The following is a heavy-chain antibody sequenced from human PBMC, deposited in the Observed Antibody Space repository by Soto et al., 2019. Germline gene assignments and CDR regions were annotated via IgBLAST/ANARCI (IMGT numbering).Heavy chain of an antibody. CDR1: EVHCSSYC. CDR2: IWYDGSNK. V-gene: IGHV3-33*01. Sequence: VRSMRLSRGAAEVHCSSYCMHWVSQAPGKGLEWVAVIWYDGSNKYYADSVKGRFTISRDNSKNTLYLQMNSLRAEDTAVYYCARDQLYCGGDCYANGGYYFAYRAQGTLVPVSS. J-gene: IGHJ4*02. CDR3: ARDQLYCGGDCYANGGYYFAY. D-gene: IGHD2-21*02.